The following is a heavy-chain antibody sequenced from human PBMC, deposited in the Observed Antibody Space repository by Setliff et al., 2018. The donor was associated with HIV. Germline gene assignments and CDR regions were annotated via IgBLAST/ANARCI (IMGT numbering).Heavy chain of an antibody. CDR1: GVSISSQY. D-gene: IGHD3-22*01. Sequence: SETLSLTCAVSGVSISSQYWSWIRQPPGKGLEWIGFIYYNVNNNYNPSLKSRVSISVDTSKNQFSLRLSSVTAADTAVYYCARDRSDRLHFDYWGQGTLVTVSS. CDR3: ARDRSDRLHFDY. J-gene: IGHJ4*02. V-gene: IGHV4-59*11. CDR2: IYYNVNN.